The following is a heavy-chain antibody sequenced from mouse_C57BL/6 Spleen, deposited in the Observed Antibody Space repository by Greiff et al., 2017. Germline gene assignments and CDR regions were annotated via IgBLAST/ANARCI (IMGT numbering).Heavy chain of an antibody. Sequence: VKLMESGAELVKPGASVKISCKASGYAFSSYWMNWVKQRPGKGLEWIGQIYPGDGDTNYNGKFKGKATLTADKSSSTAYMQLSSLTSEDSAVYFCAGDSSGYPWFAYWGQGTLVTVSA. CDR2: IYPGDGDT. CDR3: AGDSSGYPWFAY. V-gene: IGHV1-80*01. CDR1: GYAFSSYW. J-gene: IGHJ3*01. D-gene: IGHD3-2*02.